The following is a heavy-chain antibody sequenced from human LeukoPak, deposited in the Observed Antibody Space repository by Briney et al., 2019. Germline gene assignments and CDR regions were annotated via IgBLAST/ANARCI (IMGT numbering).Heavy chain of an antibody. CDR1: GGTISSSSYY. J-gene: IGHJ4*02. CDR3: ARLLPGSSRYFFDY. V-gene: IGHV4-39*01. Sequence: PSETLSLTCTVSGGTISSSSYYWVWNAQRPGKGLKWIGSIYYSGATYYTPSLESRVTMSVDTSKNQSSLKLSSVTAADTAVYHCARLLPGSSRYFFDYWGQGTLVTVSS. CDR2: IYYSGAT. D-gene: IGHD6-13*01.